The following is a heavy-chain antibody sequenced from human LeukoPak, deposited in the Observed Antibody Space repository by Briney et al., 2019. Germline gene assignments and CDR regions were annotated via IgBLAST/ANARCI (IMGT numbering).Heavy chain of an antibody. J-gene: IGHJ4*02. CDR3: VRDGRGYCGSTSCRPFDS. Sequence: PGGSLRLSCAASGFTFSSYAMHWVRQAPGKGLEWVAVISYDGSNKYYADSVKGRFTISRDNAKNSLYLQMNSLRVEDTAVYYCVRDGRGYCGSTSCRPFDSWGRGTQVTVSS. D-gene: IGHD2-2*01. CDR2: ISYDGSNK. V-gene: IGHV3-30*04. CDR1: GFTFSSYA.